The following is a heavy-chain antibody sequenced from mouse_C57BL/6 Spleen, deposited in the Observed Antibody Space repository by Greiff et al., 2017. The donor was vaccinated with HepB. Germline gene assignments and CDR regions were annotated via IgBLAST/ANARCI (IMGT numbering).Heavy chain of an antibody. CDR3: ARSPVRTYFDY. CDR2: IDPSDSYT. Sequence: QVQLQQPGAELVMPGASVKLSCKASGYTFTSYWMHWVKQRPGQGLEWIGEIDPSDSYTNYNQKFKGKSTLTVDKSSSTAYMQLSSLTSEDASVYYCARSPVRTYFDYWGQGTTLTVSS. J-gene: IGHJ2*01. V-gene: IGHV1-69*01. CDR1: GYTFTSYW.